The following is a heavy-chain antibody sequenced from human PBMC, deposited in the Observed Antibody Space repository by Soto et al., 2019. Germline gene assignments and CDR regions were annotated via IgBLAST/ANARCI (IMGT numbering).Heavy chain of an antibody. Sequence: DVQMVESGGGLVQPGGSRRLSCSVSGFTLSAFWMSWVRQAPGKGLEWVANINHDGSEIHYVDSVQGRFIISRDNAKNSLYLQMNSLRAEDTAIYYCARARYYDRYWGQGTRVTVSS. CDR3: ARARYYDRY. D-gene: IGHD3-22*01. V-gene: IGHV3-7*04. J-gene: IGHJ4*02. CDR2: INHDGSEI. CDR1: GFTLSAFW.